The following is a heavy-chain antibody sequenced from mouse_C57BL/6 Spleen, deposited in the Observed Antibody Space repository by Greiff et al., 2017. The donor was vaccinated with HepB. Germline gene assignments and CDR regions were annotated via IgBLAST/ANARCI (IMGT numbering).Heavy chain of an antibody. D-gene: IGHD2-4*01. CDR2: IHPNSGST. V-gene: IGHV1-64*01. J-gene: IGHJ3*01. CDR3: ARRNDYDEFAY. CDR1: GYTFTSYW. Sequence: QVQLQQPGAELVKPGASVKLSCKASGYTFTSYWMHWVKQRPGQGLEWIGMIHPNSGSTNYNEKFKSKATLTVDKSSSTAYMQLISLTSEDSAVYYCARRNDYDEFAYWGQGTLVTVSA.